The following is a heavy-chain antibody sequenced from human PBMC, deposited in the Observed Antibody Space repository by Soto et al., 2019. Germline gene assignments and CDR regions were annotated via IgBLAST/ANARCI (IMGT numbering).Heavy chain of an antibody. D-gene: IGHD2-15*01. Sequence: SETLSLTCTVSGDSIISSDFYWGWVRQPPGKGLEWIGSIFYLGSSYYNPSLKSRVTMSVDTSKNQFSLRLRSVTAADTALYFCARHSSALRKHNWFDPWGEGILATVYS. V-gene: IGHV4-39*01. J-gene: IGHJ5*02. CDR3: ARHSSALRKHNWFDP. CDR2: IFYLGSS. CDR1: GDSIISSDFY.